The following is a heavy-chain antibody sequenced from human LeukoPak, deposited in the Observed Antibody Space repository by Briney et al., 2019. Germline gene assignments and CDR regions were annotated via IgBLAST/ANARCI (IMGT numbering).Heavy chain of an antibody. D-gene: IGHD4-17*01. J-gene: IGHJ4*02. Sequence: PGGSLRLSCAASGFTFSSFGMSWVRQAPGKGLEWVSAISGSGGSTYYADSVKGRFTISRDNSKNTLYLQMNSLRAEDTAVYYCAKVANDYGDYEDYFDYWGQGTLVTVFS. CDR3: AKVANDYGDYEDYFDY. CDR2: ISGSGGST. CDR1: GFTFSSFG. V-gene: IGHV3-23*01.